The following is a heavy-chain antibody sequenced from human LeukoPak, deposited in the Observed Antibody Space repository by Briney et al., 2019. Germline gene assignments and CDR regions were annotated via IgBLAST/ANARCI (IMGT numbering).Heavy chain of an antibody. V-gene: IGHV4-30-4*01. CDR1: GSSISSGDYY. CDR2: IYYSGST. CDR3: ARTATGTTGGFDY. D-gene: IGHD1-7*01. J-gene: IGHJ4*02. Sequence: SETLSLTCTVSGSSISSGDYYWSWIRQPPGKGLEWIGYIYYSGSTYYNPSLKSRVTISVDTSKNQFSLKLSSVTAADTAVYYCARTATGTTGGFDYWGQGTLVTVSS.